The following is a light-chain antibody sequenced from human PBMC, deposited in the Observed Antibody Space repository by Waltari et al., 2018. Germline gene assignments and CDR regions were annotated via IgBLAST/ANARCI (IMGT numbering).Light chain of an antibody. J-gene: IGLJ2*01. CDR2: DVK. Sequence: QSALTQPASVSGSPGQSIAISCTGTSSDVGGYNYVAWYQLHPGKAPKLLIYDVKDRPSGVSNRFSGSKSGNTASLTISGLQPEDEADYYCSSYTRSTTLFGGGTKLTVL. CDR1: SSDVGGYNY. CDR3: SSYTRSTTL. V-gene: IGLV2-14*01.